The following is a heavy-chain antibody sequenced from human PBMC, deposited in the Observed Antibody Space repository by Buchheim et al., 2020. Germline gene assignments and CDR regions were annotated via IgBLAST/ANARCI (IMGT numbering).Heavy chain of an antibody. CDR3: ARENWIVGTTPLLEYFDY. CDR1: GFTFSRHW. D-gene: IGHD1-26*01. V-gene: IGHV3-7*01. CDR2: INQDGSEK. Sequence: EVQLVESGGGLVQPGGSLRLSCAASGFTFSRHWMSWVRQAPGKGLEWVAKINQDGSEKYYVDSVEGRFTISRDDAKNSLYLQVDSLRAEDTALYYCARENWIVGTTPLLEYFDYWGQGTL. J-gene: IGHJ4*02.